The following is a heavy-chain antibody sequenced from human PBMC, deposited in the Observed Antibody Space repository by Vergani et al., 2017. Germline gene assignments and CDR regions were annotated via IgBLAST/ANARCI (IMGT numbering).Heavy chain of an antibody. CDR3: ARDLSYYYGSGSEDYNSFYYEGRDV. D-gene: IGHD3-10*01. CDR2: VYTSGMT. V-gene: IGHV4-61*02. J-gene: IGHJ6*04. CDR1: GGSINTGAYY. Sequence: QVQLQESGPRLVRPSQTLSLTCTVSGGSINTGAYYWSWIRQPAGKGLEWIGRVYTSGMTNYNPSLKSRVTMLVDRSKSQLSLKLHSVTAGDTAVYFCARDLSYYYGSGSEDYNSFYYEGRDVWGAGTTVTVSS.